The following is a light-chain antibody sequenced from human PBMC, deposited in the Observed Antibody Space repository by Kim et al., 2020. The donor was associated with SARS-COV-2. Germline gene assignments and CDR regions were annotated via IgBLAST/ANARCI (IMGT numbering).Light chain of an antibody. CDR3: YSAADNNVV. CDR2: KDS. V-gene: IGLV3-27*01. Sequence: SVFTGQTARITCSGDVLAKKYARWFQQKPGQAPVLGIYKDSERPAGIPERFAGSSSGTTVTLTISGAQVEDEADYYCYSAADNNVVFGGGTQLTVL. J-gene: IGLJ2*01. CDR1: VLAKKY.